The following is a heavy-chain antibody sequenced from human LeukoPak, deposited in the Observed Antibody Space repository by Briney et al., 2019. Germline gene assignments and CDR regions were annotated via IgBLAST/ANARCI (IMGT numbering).Heavy chain of an antibody. CDR1: GFTFSSYA. Sequence: GGSLRLSCAASGFTFSSYAMSWVRQAPGKGLEWVSAISGSGGSTYYADSVKGRFTIARDNSKNTLYLQMNSLRAEDTAVYYCAKTALDSSGYPPWFQHWGQGTLVTVSS. D-gene: IGHD3-22*01. CDR3: AKTALDSSGYPPWFQH. CDR2: ISGSGGST. V-gene: IGHV3-23*01. J-gene: IGHJ1*01.